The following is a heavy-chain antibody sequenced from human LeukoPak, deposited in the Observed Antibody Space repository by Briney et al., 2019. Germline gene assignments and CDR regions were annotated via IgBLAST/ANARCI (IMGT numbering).Heavy chain of an antibody. J-gene: IGHJ4*02. CDR3: TRTNGYSSGWYSDY. V-gene: IGHV3-49*03. D-gene: IGHD6-19*01. CDR2: FRNKVYGGTT. Sequence: GGSLRLSCTASGFPFGDYAVTWFRQAPGKGLEWVGFFRNKVYGGTTEYAASVKGRFTISRDDSKSIAYLQVNSLKTEDTAAYYCTRTNGYSSGWYSDYWGQGTLVAVSS. CDR1: GFPFGDYA.